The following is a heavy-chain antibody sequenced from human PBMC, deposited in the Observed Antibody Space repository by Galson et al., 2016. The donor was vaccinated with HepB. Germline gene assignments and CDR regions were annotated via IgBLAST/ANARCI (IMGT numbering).Heavy chain of an antibody. CDR3: ARELGS. CDR1: GDSITSGSYHY. J-gene: IGHJ5*02. V-gene: IGHV4-61*02. CDR2: MCTSGST. Sequence: TLSLTCTVSGDSITSGSYHYWSWIRQPVGKGLEWVGLMCTSGSTNYNPSLKGRVTISLDTSKNQVSLKLKSGTAADTAIYYCARELGSWGQGTLVTVSS. D-gene: IGHD3-16*01.